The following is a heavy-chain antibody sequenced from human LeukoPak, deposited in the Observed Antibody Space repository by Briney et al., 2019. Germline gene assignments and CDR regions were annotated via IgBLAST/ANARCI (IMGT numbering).Heavy chain of an antibody. J-gene: IGHJ4*02. CDR1: GVSITSDNW. V-gene: IGHV4-4*02. CDR2: IYYSGST. CDR3: ARLVGSSWSDY. Sequence: SGTLSLTCAVPGVSITSDNWWSWVRQTPGKGLEWIGSIYYSGSTYYNPSLKSRVTISVDTSKNQFSLKLSSVTAADTAVYYCARLVGSSWSDYWGQGTLVTVSS. D-gene: IGHD6-13*01.